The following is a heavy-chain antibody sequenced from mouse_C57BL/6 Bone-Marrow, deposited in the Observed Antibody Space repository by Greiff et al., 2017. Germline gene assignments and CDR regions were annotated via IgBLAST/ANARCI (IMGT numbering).Heavy chain of an antibody. CDR2: IWTGGGT. D-gene: IGHD3-1*01. CDR3: ASPGLGAMDY. J-gene: IGHJ4*01. Sequence: VKLVESGPGLVAPSQSLSITCTVPGFSLTSYAISWVRQPPGQGLALLGVIWTGGGTNYNSALKSRLSISKDNSKSQVFLKMNSLQTDDTARYYCASPGLGAMDYWGQGTSVTVSS. V-gene: IGHV2-9-1*01. CDR1: GFSLTSYA.